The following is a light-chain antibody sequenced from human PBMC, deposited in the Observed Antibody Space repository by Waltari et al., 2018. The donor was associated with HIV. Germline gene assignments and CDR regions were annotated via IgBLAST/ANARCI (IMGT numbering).Light chain of an antibody. J-gene: IGLJ1*01. CDR1: SSNIGRYKF. V-gene: IGLV2-14*03. CDR3: SSYTNSDTRV. Sequence: QSALTQPASVSGSPGPSITISCTGTSSNIGRYKFVPWYQQHQGKAPKLMIYDVSNRAPGVSNRFSGSKSGDTASLTISGLQAEDEADYYCSSYTNSDTRVFGTGTKVTVL. CDR2: DVS.